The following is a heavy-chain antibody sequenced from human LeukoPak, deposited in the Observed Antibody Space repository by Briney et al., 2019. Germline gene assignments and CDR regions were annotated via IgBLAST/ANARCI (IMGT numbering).Heavy chain of an antibody. V-gene: IGHV4-59*01. CDR2: IYYSGST. Sequence: KSSETLSLTCTVSGGSISSYYWSWIRQPPGKGLEWIGHIYYSGSTNYNPSLKSRVTISVGTSKNQSSLKLSSVTAADTAVYYCARVLYYYDSSGYTYYFDYWGQGTLVTVSS. D-gene: IGHD3-22*01. CDR3: ARVLYYYDSSGYTYYFDY. J-gene: IGHJ4*02. CDR1: GGSISSYY.